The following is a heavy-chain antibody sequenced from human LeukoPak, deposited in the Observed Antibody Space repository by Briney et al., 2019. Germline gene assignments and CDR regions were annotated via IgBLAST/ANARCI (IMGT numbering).Heavy chain of an antibody. V-gene: IGHV4-34*01. D-gene: IGHD2-8*01. CDR3: ARGRCTNGVCYYYYYYYMDV. J-gene: IGHJ6*03. CDR1: GGSFSGYY. Sequence: SETLSLTCAVYGGSFSGYYWSWIRQPPGKGLEWIGEINDIGSTNYNPSLKSRVTISVDTSKNQFSLKLSSVTAADTAVYYCARGRCTNGVCYYYYYYYMDVWGKGTTVTVSS. CDR2: INDIGST.